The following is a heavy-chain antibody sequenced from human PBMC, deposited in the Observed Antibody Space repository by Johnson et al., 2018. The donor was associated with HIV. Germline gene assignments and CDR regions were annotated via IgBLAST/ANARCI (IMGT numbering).Heavy chain of an antibody. J-gene: IGHJ3*02. CDR2: IGTAGDT. V-gene: IGHV3-13*01. D-gene: IGHD3-10*01. CDR3: ARGLWFRERSRLFDI. CDR1: GFTFSSYD. Sequence: VQLVESGGGVVQPGRSLRLSCAASGFTFSSYDMHWVRQATGKGLEWVSAIGTAGDTYYPGSVKGRFSISRDNSKNTLYLQMNSLRAEDTAVFYCARGLWFRERSRLFDIWGQGTMVTVSS.